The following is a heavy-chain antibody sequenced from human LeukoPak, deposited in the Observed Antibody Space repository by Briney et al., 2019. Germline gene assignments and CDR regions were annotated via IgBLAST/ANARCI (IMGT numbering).Heavy chain of an antibody. CDR3: ANYYDSSGYYALDM. CDR2: ISWNSGSI. J-gene: IGHJ3*02. CDR1: GFTFDDYA. Sequence: PGRSLRLSCAASGFTFDDYAMHWVRQAPGRGLEWVSGISWNSGSIGYADSVKGRFTISRDNAKNSLYLEMNSLTAEDTAVYYCANYYDSSGYYALDMWGQGTMVTVSP. D-gene: IGHD3-22*01. V-gene: IGHV3-9*01.